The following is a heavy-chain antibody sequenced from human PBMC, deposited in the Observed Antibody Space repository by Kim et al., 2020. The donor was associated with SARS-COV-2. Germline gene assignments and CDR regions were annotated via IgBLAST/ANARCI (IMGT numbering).Heavy chain of an antibody. CDR1: GFTVSSNY. Sequence: GGSLRLSCAASGFTVSSNYMSWVRQAPGKGLEWVSVIYSGGSTYYADSVKGRFTISRDNSKNTLYLQMYSLRAEDTAVYYCARGQRGGIYDILTGTTSYYFDYWGQGTLVTVSS. V-gene: IGHV3-53*01. CDR2: IYSGGST. D-gene: IGHD3-9*01. CDR3: ARGQRGGIYDILTGTTSYYFDY. J-gene: IGHJ4*02.